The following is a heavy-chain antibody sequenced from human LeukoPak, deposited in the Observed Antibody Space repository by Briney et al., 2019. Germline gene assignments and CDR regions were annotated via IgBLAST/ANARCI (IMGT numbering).Heavy chain of an antibody. D-gene: IGHD2-15*01. J-gene: IGHJ5*02. CDR2: IYYSGST. Sequence: PSETLSLTCTVSGGSISSYYWSWIRQPPGKGLEWIGYIYYSGSTNYNPSLKSRVTISVDTSKNQFSLKLSSVTAADTAVYYCARESVGGYCSGGSCYELGWFDPWGQGTLVTVSS. CDR1: GGSISSYY. V-gene: IGHV4-59*01. CDR3: ARESVGGYCSGGSCYELGWFDP.